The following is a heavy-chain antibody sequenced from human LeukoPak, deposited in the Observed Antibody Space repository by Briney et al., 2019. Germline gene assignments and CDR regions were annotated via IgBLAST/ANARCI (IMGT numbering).Heavy chain of an antibody. V-gene: IGHV3-11*01. D-gene: IGHD2-2*01. Sequence: GGSLRLSCAASGFTFSDYYMSWIRQAPGKGLEWVSYISSSGSTIYYADSVKGRFTISRANAKNSLYLQMNSLRAEDTAVYYCARLRAPYCSSTSCRPMVRGDAFDIWGQGTMVTVSS. CDR3: ARLRAPYCSSTSCRPMVRGDAFDI. CDR1: GFTFSDYY. CDR2: ISSSGSTI. J-gene: IGHJ3*02.